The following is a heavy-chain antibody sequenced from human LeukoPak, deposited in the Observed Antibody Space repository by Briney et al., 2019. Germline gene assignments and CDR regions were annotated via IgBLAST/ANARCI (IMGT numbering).Heavy chain of an antibody. Sequence: GGSLRLSCAASGFTFSSYWMSWVRQAPGKGLEWVANIKQDGSEKYYVDSVKGRFTISRDNAKNSLYLQMNSLRAEDTAVYYCARDTEYCTNGVCPLDALDIWGQGTMVTVSS. CDR2: IKQDGSEK. D-gene: IGHD2-8*01. J-gene: IGHJ3*02. CDR3: ARDTEYCTNGVCPLDALDI. V-gene: IGHV3-7*01. CDR1: GFTFSSYW.